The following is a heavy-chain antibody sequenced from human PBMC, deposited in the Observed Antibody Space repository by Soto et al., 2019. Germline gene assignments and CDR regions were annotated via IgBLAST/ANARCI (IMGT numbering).Heavy chain of an antibody. V-gene: IGHV1-69*01. CDR1: GGTFSSYA. CDR3: ARSRPALVVATAIDY. CDR2: IIPIFGTA. J-gene: IGHJ4*02. Sequence: QVQLVQSGAEVKKPGSSVKVSCRASGGTFSSYAISWVRQAPGQGLEWMGGIIPIFGTANYAQKFQGRVTITADESTSTAYMELSSLRSEDTAVYYCARSRPALVVATAIDYWGQGTLVTVSS. D-gene: IGHD2-15*01.